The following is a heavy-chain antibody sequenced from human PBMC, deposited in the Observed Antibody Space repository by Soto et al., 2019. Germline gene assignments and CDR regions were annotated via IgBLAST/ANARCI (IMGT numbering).Heavy chain of an antibody. D-gene: IGHD3-3*01. V-gene: IGHV3-30*18. CDR2: ISYNGVKK. CDR3: AKHGTLLWDFWSGSYGVDV. J-gene: IGHJ6*02. CDR1: GFTFTSYA. Sequence: PGGSLRLSCVASGFTFTSYAMHWVRQAPGKGLEWVAVISYNGVKKSYAASVEGRFTISRDSSKNTLHLQVNSLRPEDTGVYYCAKHGTLLWDFWSGSYGVDVWGQGTTVTVSS.